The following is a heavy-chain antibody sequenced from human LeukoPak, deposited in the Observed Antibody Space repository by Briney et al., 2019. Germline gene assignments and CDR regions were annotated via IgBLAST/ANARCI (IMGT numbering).Heavy chain of an antibody. D-gene: IGHD2-15*01. J-gene: IGHJ1*01. CDR1: GFNFSSHW. CDR3: ASGWAAIPD. Sequence: GGSLRLSCAASGFNFSSHWMAWVRQAPGKGLEWVANIPDDGSETNYVDSVKGRFIISRDNAKNSLSLQMSSLREEDTAFYYCASGWAAIPDWGQGTLVTVSS. CDR2: IPDDGSET. V-gene: IGHV3-7*01.